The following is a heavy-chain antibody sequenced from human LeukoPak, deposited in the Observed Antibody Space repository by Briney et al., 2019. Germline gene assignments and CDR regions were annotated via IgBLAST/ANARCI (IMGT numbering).Heavy chain of an antibody. Sequence: SETLSLTCTVSGGSVSNYFWSWLRQPPGKGLEWIGYIYYSGSTNYNPSLKSRVTISVDTSKNQFSLKLSSVTAADTAVYYCARTIAAAGTFDYWGQGTLVTVSS. D-gene: IGHD6-13*01. CDR2: IYYSGST. CDR3: ARTIAAAGTFDY. J-gene: IGHJ4*02. V-gene: IGHV4-59*02. CDR1: GGSVSNYF.